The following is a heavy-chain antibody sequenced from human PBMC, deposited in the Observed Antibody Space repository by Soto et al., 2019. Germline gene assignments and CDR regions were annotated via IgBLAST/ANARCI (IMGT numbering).Heavy chain of an antibody. CDR1: GFTFSSYS. J-gene: IGHJ4*02. D-gene: IGHD5-12*01. CDR3: AREKSIVATTIDY. CDR2: ISSSSSTI. V-gene: IGHV3-48*01. Sequence: PGESLKISCAASGFTFSSYSMNWVRQAPGKGLEWVSYISSSSSTIYYADSVKGRFTISRDNAKNSLYLQMNSLRAEDTAVYYCAREKSIVATTIDYWGQGTLVTVSS.